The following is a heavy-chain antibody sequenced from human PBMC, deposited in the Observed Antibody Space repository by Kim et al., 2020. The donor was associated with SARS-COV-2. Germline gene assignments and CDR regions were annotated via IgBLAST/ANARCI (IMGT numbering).Heavy chain of an antibody. D-gene: IGHD4-17*01. CDR2: ISRYGST. V-gene: IGHV4-4*02. J-gene: IGHJ5*02. Sequence: SETLSLTCVVSGGSITNSHWWNWVRQPPGKGLEWIGEISRYGSTNYNPSLKSRVTILIDKSKNQLSLRMESVTAADMAVYYCARRPTDAPGDYFDPWGQGTRVTVSS. CDR1: GGSITNSHW. CDR3: ARRPTDAPGDYFDP.